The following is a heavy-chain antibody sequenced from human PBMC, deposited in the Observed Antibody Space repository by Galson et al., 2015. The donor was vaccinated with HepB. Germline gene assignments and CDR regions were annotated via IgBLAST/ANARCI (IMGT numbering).Heavy chain of an antibody. V-gene: IGHV1-2*02. CDR3: ARWTPALGYCSSTSCYPDF. CDR1: GYTFTGSY. D-gene: IGHD2-2*03. CDR2: INPHSSDT. Sequence: SVKVSCKASGYTFTGSYIHWVQQAPGQGLEWMGWINPHSSDTNYAQKFQKRVTMTRDTSISTAYMELRRLKSDDTAVYYCARWTPALGYCSSTSCYPDFWGQGTLVTVSS. J-gene: IGHJ4*02.